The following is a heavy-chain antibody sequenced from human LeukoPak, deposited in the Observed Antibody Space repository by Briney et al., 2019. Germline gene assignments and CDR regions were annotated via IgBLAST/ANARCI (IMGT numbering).Heavy chain of an antibody. CDR1: GFTFSTHA. D-gene: IGHD1-26*01. CDR3: AKDRVGSPQYDAFYI. Sequence: PGRSLRLSCAASGFTFSTHAMLWVRQAPGKGLEWVADISYDGSTKFYADSVKGRFTISRDNSKSTLYLLMNSLGGEDTAVYYCAKDRVGSPQYDAFYIWGQGTMVTVSS. J-gene: IGHJ3*02. CDR2: ISYDGSTK. V-gene: IGHV3-30*18.